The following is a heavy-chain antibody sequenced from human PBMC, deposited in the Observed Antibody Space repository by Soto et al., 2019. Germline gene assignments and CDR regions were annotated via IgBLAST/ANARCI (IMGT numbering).Heavy chain of an antibody. D-gene: IGHD3-22*01. J-gene: IGHJ5*02. CDR2: IHPRDSDA. CDR1: GYTFTNNL. V-gene: IGHV5-51*01. CDR3: VRQGVSSSGCFDL. Sequence: GESLKISCKGSGYTFTNNLSRGVGEKPGKGLEWMGLIHPRDSDARYSPSFQGQVTFSADRSTSTAYLQWTNVQDSDSAMYYCVRQGVSSSGCFDLWGQRTQVTVSS.